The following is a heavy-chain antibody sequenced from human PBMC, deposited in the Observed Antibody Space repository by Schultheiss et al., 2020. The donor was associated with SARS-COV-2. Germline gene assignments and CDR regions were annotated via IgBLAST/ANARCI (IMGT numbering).Heavy chain of an antibody. V-gene: IGHV3-48*04. J-gene: IGHJ4*02. CDR2: ISSSGSTI. D-gene: IGHD3-16*02. CDR3: ARDLAYDYVWGSYRLKFDY. Sequence: GGSLRLSCAASGFTFSSYGMHWVRQAPGKGLEWVSYISSSGSTIYYADSVKGRFTISRDNAKNSLYLQMNSLRAEDTAVYYCARDLAYDYVWGSYRLKFDYWGQGTLVTVSS. CDR1: GFTFSSYG.